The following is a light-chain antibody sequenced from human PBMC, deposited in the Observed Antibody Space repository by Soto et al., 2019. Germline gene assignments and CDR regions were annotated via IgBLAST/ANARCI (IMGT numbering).Light chain of an antibody. CDR3: QQANSFPLT. V-gene: IGKV1-12*01. J-gene: IGKJ4*01. CDR2: TGS. Sequence: DIQMTQSPSSVSASVGDRVSIICRASQGISNWLAWYQQKPGGAPKLLIYTGSSLQSGVPSRFSGTGSGTDFTLTISSLQPEDVATYYCQQANSFPLTFGGGTKVEIK. CDR1: QGISNW.